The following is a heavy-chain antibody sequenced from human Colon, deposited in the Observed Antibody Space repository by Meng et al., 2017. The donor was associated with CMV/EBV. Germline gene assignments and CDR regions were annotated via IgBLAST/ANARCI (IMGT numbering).Heavy chain of an antibody. CDR2: ISGNGDST. CDR1: GFTFGSYA. J-gene: IGHJ4*02. Sequence: GESLKISCAASGFTFGSYAVSWVRQAPGRGLEWVSTISGNGDSTYYADPVKGRFIVSRVNSENTLFLQMNSLRAEDTAVYYCARTPDLGECNKSSQISCSRIDYWGQGTLVTVSS. CDR3: ARTPDLGECNKSSQISCSRIDY. D-gene: IGHD2/OR15-2a*01. V-gene: IGHV3-23*01.